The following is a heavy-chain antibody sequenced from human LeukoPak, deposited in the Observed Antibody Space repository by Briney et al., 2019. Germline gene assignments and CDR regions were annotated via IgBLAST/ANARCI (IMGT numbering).Heavy chain of an antibody. D-gene: IGHD6-19*01. J-gene: IGHJ4*02. CDR3: ARLLATYSSGHDY. Sequence: PSETLSLTCTVSGGSISSSSYYWGWIRQPPGEGLEWIGSIYYSGSTYYNPSLKSRVTISVDTSKDQFSLKLSSVTAADTAVYYCARLLATYSSGHDYWGQGTLVTVSS. CDR1: GGSISSSSYY. V-gene: IGHV4-39*01. CDR2: IYYSGST.